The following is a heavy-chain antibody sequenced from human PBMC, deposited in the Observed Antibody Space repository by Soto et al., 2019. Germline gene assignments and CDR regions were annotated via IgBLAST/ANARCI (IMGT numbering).Heavy chain of an antibody. J-gene: IGHJ4*02. CDR3: TRNVATVNFDY. Sequence: DSAKVSCRASGYMFNGYYIHWVQQAPGQGLEWMGWINPYSGGTNYQQKFQGRVTMTRDTSISTAYLELSRLRSDDTAGDYCTRNVATVNFDYWGKGPLVTVSS. V-gene: IGHV1-2*02. D-gene: IGHD4-17*01. CDR1: GYMFNGYY. CDR2: INPYSGGT.